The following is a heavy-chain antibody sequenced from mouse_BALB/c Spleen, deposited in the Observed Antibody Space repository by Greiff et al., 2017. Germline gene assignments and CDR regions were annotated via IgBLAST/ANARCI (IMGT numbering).Heavy chain of an antibody. V-gene: IGHV1-87*01. CDR2: IYPGDGDT. J-gene: IGHJ4*01. CDR3: ARGRYGYDYYAMDY. Sequence: VQLQQSGAELARPGASVKLSCKASGYTFTSYWMQWVKQRPGQGLEWIGAIYPGDGDTRYTQKFKGKATLTADKSSSTAYMQLSSLASEDSAVYYCARGRYGYDYYAMDYWGQGTSVTVSS. CDR1: GYTFTSYW. D-gene: IGHD1-2*01.